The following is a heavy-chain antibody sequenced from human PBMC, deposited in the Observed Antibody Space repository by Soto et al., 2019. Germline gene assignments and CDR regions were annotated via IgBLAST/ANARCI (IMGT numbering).Heavy chain of an antibody. J-gene: IGHJ4*02. Sequence: SETLSLTYTVSGGSISSYYWSWIRQPPGKGLEWIGDIYYSGSTNYNPSLKSRVTISVDTSKNQFSLKLSSVTAADTAVYYCARAKRGGATKYYFDYWGQGTLVTVSS. D-gene: IGHD1-26*01. CDR2: IYYSGST. V-gene: IGHV4-59*01. CDR3: ARAKRGGATKYYFDY. CDR1: GGSISSYY.